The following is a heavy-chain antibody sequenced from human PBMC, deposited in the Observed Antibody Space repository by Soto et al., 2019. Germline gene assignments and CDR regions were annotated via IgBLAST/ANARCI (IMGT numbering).Heavy chain of an antibody. V-gene: IGHV3-30*18. D-gene: IGHD3-10*01. Sequence: GGSLRLSCAASGFTFSSYGMHWVRQAPGKGLEWVAVISYDGSNKYYADSVKGRFTISRDNSKNTLYLQMNSLRAEDTAVYYCAKGSSYYGSGSLYLDYWGQGXLVTVYS. CDR3: AKGSSYYGSGSLYLDY. CDR2: ISYDGSNK. J-gene: IGHJ4*02. CDR1: GFTFSSYG.